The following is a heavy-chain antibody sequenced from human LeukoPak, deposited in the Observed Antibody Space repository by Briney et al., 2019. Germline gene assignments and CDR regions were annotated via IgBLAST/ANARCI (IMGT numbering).Heavy chain of an antibody. CDR3: ARLQNYYGSGTYYTSRPYFDY. Sequence: SETLFLTCTVSGGSISSSSYYWGWIRQPPGKGLEWIGSMYYSGSTYYNPSLNSRVTISVDTSKNQFSLKLSSVTAADTAVYYCARLQNYYGSGTYYTSRPYFDYWGQGTLVTVSS. J-gene: IGHJ4*02. CDR1: GGSISSSSYY. D-gene: IGHD3-10*01. V-gene: IGHV4-39*01. CDR2: MYYSGST.